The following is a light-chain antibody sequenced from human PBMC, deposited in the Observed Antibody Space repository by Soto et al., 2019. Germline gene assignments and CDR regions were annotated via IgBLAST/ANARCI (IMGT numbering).Light chain of an antibody. Sequence: AIRMTQSPSSLSASTGDRVTITCRASQGISSYLAWYQQKPGKAPKLLIYAASTLQSGVPSRFSGSGSGTHFSLTISGLQPEDFATYFCQQSYNSPPLTFGAGTKVDIK. J-gene: IGKJ4*01. CDR1: QGISSY. CDR3: QQSYNSPPLT. V-gene: IGKV1-8*01. CDR2: AAS.